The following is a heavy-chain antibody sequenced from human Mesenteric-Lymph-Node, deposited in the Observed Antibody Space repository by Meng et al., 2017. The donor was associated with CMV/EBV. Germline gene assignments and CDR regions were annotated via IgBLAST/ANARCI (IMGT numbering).Heavy chain of an antibody. V-gene: IGHV4-4*01. CDR1: SGYNC. D-gene: IGHD2-21*02. Sequence: SGYNCGFWVRQPPGKGLEWIGEIYHSGSTNYNPSLKSRVTISVDKSKNQFSLKVTSVTAADTAVYFCARTPAASCVTADCYLTYWGQGTLVTVSS. J-gene: IGHJ4*02. CDR2: IYHSGST. CDR3: ARTPAASCVTADCYLTY.